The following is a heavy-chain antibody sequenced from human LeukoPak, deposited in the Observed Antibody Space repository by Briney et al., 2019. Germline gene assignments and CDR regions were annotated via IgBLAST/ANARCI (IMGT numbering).Heavy chain of an antibody. CDR1: GFSFGSHA. Sequence: PGGSLRLSCAASGFSFGSHAMSWVRQVPGKGLEWVSIIKSGGATYYSESVKGRFTISRDTSQNMLFLQMNTLTVEDTAVYYCARDSGHTPFDNWGQGTLVTVSS. J-gene: IGHJ4*02. CDR2: IKSGGAT. CDR3: ARDSGHTPFDN. V-gene: IGHV3-53*01. D-gene: IGHD6-25*01.